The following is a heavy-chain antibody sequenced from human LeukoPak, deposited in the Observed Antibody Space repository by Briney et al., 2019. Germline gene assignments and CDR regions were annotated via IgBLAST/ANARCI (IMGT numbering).Heavy chain of an antibody. V-gene: IGHV4-38-2*02. CDR3: ARTLSDSSPVAT. J-gene: IGHJ4*02. Sequence: SETLSLTCNVSGYFLSSGFYWGWIRQPPGKGLEWIASVYHSGTTIYNPSLKSRVTMSMDTSMNHYSLKLRSVTAADTAVYYCARTLSDSSPVATWGQGTLATVSS. CDR1: GYFLSSGFY. D-gene: IGHD3-22*01. CDR2: VYHSGTT.